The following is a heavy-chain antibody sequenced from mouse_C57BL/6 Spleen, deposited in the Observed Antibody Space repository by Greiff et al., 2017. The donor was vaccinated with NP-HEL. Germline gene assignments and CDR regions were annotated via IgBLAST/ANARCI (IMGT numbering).Heavy chain of an antibody. CDR1: GYTFTTYP. CDR2: FHPYNDDT. V-gene: IGHV1-47*01. J-gene: IGHJ2*01. D-gene: IGHD1-1*01. CDR3: ARRGYGSSYFDY. Sequence: VQLQQSGAELVKPGASVKMSCKASGYTFTTYPLEWMKQNHGKSLEWIGNFHPYNDDTKYNEKFKGKATLTVEKSSSTVYLALSRLTSDDSAVYYCARRGYGSSYFDYWGQGTTLTVSS.